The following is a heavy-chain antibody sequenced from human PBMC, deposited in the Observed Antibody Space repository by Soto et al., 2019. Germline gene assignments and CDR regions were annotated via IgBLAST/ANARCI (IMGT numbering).Heavy chain of an antibody. Sequence: QVQLVQSGAEVKKPGASVNISCKASGYTFISYAIHWARQAPGQRLEWMGWINAGNGNTKYSQKFQGRVTITRDTFASTVYMELRSLRSEDTATYYCARPGSYMIVAFDPWGQGTTVTVSS. CDR1: GYTFISYA. J-gene: IGHJ3*01. V-gene: IGHV1-3*01. CDR3: ARPGSYMIVAFDP. D-gene: IGHD3-22*01. CDR2: INAGNGNT.